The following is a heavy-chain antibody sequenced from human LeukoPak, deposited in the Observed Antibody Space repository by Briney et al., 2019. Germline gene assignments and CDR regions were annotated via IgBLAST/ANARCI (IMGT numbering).Heavy chain of an antibody. CDR2: ISAYNGNT. CDR3: AREAYDSSGYYSPTYYFDY. V-gene: IGHV1-18*01. D-gene: IGHD3-22*01. CDR1: GYTFTSYG. Sequence: ASVKVSCKASGYTFTSYGISWVRQAPGQGLEWMGWISAYNGNTNYAQKLQGRVTMTTDTSTSTAYMELRSLRSDDTAVYYCAREAYDSSGYYSPTYYFDYWGQGTLVTVSS. J-gene: IGHJ4*02.